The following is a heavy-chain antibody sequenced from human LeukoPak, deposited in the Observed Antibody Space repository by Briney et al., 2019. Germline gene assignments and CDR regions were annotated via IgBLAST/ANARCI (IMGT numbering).Heavy chain of an antibody. CDR1: GGSISGYS. D-gene: IGHD3-10*01. CDR2: FHNNRTT. V-gene: IGHV4-59*01. J-gene: IGHJ5*02. Sequence: SETLSLTCTVSGGSISGYSWTWIRQPPGQGLEWIGYFHNNRTTSYNPSLTGRVITSVDTAMDQISLKLNSVTAADTAVYYCARGHLGLSPWGQGTLVTVSS. CDR3: ARGHLGLSP.